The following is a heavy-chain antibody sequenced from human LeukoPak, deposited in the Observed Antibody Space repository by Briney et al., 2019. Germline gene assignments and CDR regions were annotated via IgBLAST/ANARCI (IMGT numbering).Heavy chain of an antibody. V-gene: IGHV1-2*02. CDR2: INPNSGGT. J-gene: IGHJ6*02. CDR1: GYTFTSYG. CDR3: ARVSGYSYAYYYYYGMDV. D-gene: IGHD5-18*01. Sequence: ASVKVSCKASGYTFTSYGISWVRQAPGQGLEWMGWINPNSGGTNYAQKFQGRVTMTRDTSISTAYMELSRLRSDDTAVYYCARVSGYSYAYYYYYGMDVWGQGTTVTVSS.